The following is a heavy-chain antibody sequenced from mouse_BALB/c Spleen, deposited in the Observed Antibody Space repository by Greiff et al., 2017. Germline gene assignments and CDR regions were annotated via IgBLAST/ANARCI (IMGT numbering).Heavy chain of an antibody. D-gene: IGHD2-1*01. V-gene: IGHV1-69*02. CDR2: IYPSDSYT. CDR1: GYTFTSYW. J-gene: IGHJ4*01. Sequence: VKLQQPGAELVRPGASVKLSCKASGYTFTSYWINWVKQRPGQGLEWIGNIYPSDSYTNYNQKFKGKATLTADTSSSTAYMQLSSLTSEDSAVYFCARPYGNGAMDYWGQGTSVTVSS. CDR3: ARPYGNGAMDY.